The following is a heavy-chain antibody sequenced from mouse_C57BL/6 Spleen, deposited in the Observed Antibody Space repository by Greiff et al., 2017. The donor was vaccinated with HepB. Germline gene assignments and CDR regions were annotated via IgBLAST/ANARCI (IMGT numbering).Heavy chain of an antibody. J-gene: IGHJ4*01. CDR3: ARGDYYGSRRYAMDY. CDR1: GYTFTSYW. V-gene: IGHV1-55*01. CDR2: IYPGSGST. D-gene: IGHD1-1*01. Sequence: QVQLQQPGAELVKPGASVKMSCKASGYTFTSYWITWVKQRPGQGLEWIGDIYPGSGSTNYNEKFKSKATLTVDTSSSTAYMQLSSLTSEDSAVYYCARGDYYGSRRYAMDYWGQGTSVTVSS.